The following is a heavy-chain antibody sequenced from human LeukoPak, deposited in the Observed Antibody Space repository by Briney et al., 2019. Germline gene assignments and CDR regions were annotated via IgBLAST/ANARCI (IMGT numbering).Heavy chain of an antibody. CDR2: IKHDGSEK. CDR1: GFTLSSRW. D-gene: IGHD3-22*01. J-gene: IGHJ4*02. Sequence: GGSLRLSCVVSGFTLSSRWMTWVRQAPGKGLEWVANIKHDGSEKNYVDSVKGRFTISRDNAKNSLYLQMNSLRAEDTAVYYCATPLDYYDRSDSHQGGDWGQGTLVTVSS. V-gene: IGHV3-7*03. CDR3: ATPLDYYDRSDSHQGGD.